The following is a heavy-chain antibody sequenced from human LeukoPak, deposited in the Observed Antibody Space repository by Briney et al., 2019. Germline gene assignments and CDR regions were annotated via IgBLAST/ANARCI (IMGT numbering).Heavy chain of an antibody. J-gene: IGHJ6*04. Sequence: PSETLSLTCTVSNDSITMYYWTWLRQPPGKGLVWIGEINRRESTNYNPSAKRLVNILVDTSKNQFCLKLSSVTAADTAVYYCARAEYRRRFGLWGKGTTVTVSS. CDR2: INRREST. D-gene: IGHD3-10*01. CDR3: ARAEYRRRFGL. V-gene: IGHV4-59*12. CDR1: NDSITMYY.